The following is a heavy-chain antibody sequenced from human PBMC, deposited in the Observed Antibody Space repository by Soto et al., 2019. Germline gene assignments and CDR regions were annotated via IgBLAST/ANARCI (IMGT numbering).Heavy chain of an antibody. J-gene: IGHJ5*02. CDR2: IYYSGST. CDR3: VREVDYYDCSGYSYGWFDP. Sequence: SETLSLTCTVSGGSISSYYWSWIRQPPGKGLEWIGYIYYSGSTNYNPSLKSRVTISVDTSKNQFSLKLSSVTAADTAVYYCVREVDYYDCSGYSYGWFDPWGQGTLVTVSS. CDR1: GGSISSYY. V-gene: IGHV4-59*01. D-gene: IGHD3-22*01.